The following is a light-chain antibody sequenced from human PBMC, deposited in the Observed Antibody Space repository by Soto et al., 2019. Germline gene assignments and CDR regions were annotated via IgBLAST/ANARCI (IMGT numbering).Light chain of an antibody. CDR3: SSYTSSSLWV. CDR1: SSDVGGYNY. V-gene: IGLV2-14*01. Sequence: QSALTQPASVYGSPGQSITISCTGTSSDVGGYNYVSWYQQHPGKAPKLMIYDVSNRPSGVSNRFSGSKSGNTASLTISGLQAEDEADYYCSSYTSSSLWVFGTGTKVTVL. J-gene: IGLJ1*01. CDR2: DVS.